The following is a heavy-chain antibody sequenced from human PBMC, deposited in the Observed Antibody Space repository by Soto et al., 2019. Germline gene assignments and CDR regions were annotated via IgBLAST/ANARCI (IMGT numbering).Heavy chain of an antibody. J-gene: IGHJ4*02. CDR1: GDSVSSNSAA. Sequence: QVPLQQSGPGLVKPSQTLSLTCAISGDSVSSNSAAWNWIRQSPSRGLEWLGRTYYRSKWYNDYAVSLKSRITINPDTSKNHFSLQLKSVTPEDTALNYCASLAPGGSGGGGDYWGQGTLVTVSS. CDR2: TYYRSKWYN. CDR3: ASLAPGGSGGGGDY. V-gene: IGHV6-1*01. D-gene: IGHD6-19*01.